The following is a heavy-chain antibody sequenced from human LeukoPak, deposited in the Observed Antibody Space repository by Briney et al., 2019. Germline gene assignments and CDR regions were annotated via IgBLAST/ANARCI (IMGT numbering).Heavy chain of an antibody. CDR1: GFTFSSYA. Sequence: PGGSLRLSCAASGFTFSSYAMSWVRQAPGKGLEWVSAISGSGGSTYHADSVKGRFTISRDNSKNTLYLQMNSLRAEDTAVYYCAKDGMDYGSGSFDLGYWGQGTLVTVSS. V-gene: IGHV3-23*01. D-gene: IGHD3-10*01. CDR3: AKDGMDYGSGSFDLGY. CDR2: ISGSGGST. J-gene: IGHJ4*02.